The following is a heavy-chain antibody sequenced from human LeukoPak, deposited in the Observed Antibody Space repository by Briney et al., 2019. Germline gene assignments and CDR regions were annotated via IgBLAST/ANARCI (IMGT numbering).Heavy chain of an antibody. Sequence: ASVKVSCKASGYTFTGYYMHRVRQAPGQGLEWMGWINPNSGGTNYAQKFQGRVTMTRDTSISTAYMELSRLRSDDTAVYYCARRSDYYYDSSGVGTYYFDYWGQGTLVTVSS. J-gene: IGHJ4*02. CDR2: INPNSGGT. CDR3: ARRSDYYYDSSGVGTYYFDY. D-gene: IGHD3-22*01. CDR1: GYTFTGYY. V-gene: IGHV1-2*02.